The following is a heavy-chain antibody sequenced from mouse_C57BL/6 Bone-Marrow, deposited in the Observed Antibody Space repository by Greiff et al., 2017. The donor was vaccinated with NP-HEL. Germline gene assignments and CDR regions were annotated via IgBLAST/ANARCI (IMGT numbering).Heavy chain of an antibody. Sequence: EVQRVESGPELVKPGASVKISCKASGYSFTGYYMHWVKQSHGNILDWIGYIYPYNGVSSYNQKFKGKATLTVDKSSSTAYMELRSLTSEDSAVYYCARCGYYYAMDYWGQGTSVTVSS. CDR1: GYSFTGYY. CDR3: ARCGYYYAMDY. J-gene: IGHJ4*01. V-gene: IGHV1-31*01. CDR2: IYPYNGVS. D-gene: IGHD2-2*01.